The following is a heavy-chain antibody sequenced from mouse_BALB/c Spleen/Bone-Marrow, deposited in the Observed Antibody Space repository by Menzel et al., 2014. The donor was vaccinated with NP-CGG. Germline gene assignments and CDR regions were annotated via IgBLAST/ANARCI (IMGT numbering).Heavy chain of an antibody. CDR3: ARRAYGSGYGFAY. J-gene: IGHJ3*01. D-gene: IGHD1-1*01. Sequence: VQLQQSGAELAKPGASVKMSCKASGYTFTSYWMHWVKQRPGQGLEWIGYINPTTGYTEYNQKFKDKATLTADKSSSTAYMQLSSLTSEDSAVYYCARRAYGSGYGFAYWGRGTLVTVSA. CDR1: GYTFTSYW. CDR2: INPTTGYT. V-gene: IGHV1-7*01.